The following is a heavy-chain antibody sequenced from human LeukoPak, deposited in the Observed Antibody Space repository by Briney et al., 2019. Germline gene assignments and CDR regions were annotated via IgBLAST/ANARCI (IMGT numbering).Heavy chain of an antibody. CDR3: ARDLGSEDIVVVPADQFDY. J-gene: IGHJ4*02. Sequence: GGSLRLSCAASGFTFSSYAMSWVRQAPGKGLEWVAVISYDGSNKYYADSVKGRFTISRDNSKNTLYLQMNSLRAEDTAVYYCARDLGSEDIVVVPADQFDYWGQGTLVTVSS. V-gene: IGHV3-30-3*01. CDR1: GFTFSSYA. D-gene: IGHD2-2*01. CDR2: ISYDGSNK.